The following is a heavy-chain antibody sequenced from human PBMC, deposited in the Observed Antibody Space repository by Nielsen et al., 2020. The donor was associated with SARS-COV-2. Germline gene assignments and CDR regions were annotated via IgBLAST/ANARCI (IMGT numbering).Heavy chain of an antibody. V-gene: IGHV1-24*01. CDR2: FDPEDGET. D-gene: IGHD3-22*01. CDR1: GYTFTSYY. CDR3: ATGGYYDSSGYSFDY. Sequence: ASVKVSCKASGYTFTSYYMHWVRQAPGKGLEWMGGFDPEDGETIYAQKFQGRVTMTEDTSTDTAYMELSSLRSEDTAVYYCATGGYYDSSGYSFDYWGQGTLVTVSS. J-gene: IGHJ4*02.